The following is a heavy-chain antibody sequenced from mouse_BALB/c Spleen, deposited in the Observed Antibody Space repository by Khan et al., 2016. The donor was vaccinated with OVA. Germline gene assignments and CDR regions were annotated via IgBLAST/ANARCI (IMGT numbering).Heavy chain of an antibody. V-gene: IGHV1S81*02. Sequence: QVQLKESGAELVKAGASVKMSCKASGYTFTSYWMHWVKQRLGQGLEWFAETNPTNGRTYYNEKFKSKATLTVDKSSSTAYMQLSGPTFEDSAVYYCARIKKILATYFDYWGQGTTLTVSS. CDR1: GYTFTSYW. CDR2: TNPTNGRT. CDR3: ARIKKILATYFDY. J-gene: IGHJ2*01. D-gene: IGHD1-1*01.